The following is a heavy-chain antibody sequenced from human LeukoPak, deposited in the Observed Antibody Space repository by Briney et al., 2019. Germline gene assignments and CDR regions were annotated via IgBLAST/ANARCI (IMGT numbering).Heavy chain of an antibody. D-gene: IGHD6-6*01. J-gene: IGHJ6*03. CDR1: GASFSDYY. CDR3: RAARPEDYYRYMDV. CDR2: INHSEST. V-gene: IGHV4-34*01. Sequence: SETLSLTCAVYGASFSDYYLSWIRQPPGKGLEWIGRINHSESTNYNPSLKSRVTISIDMSNNQFSLTLSSVTAADTALYYCRAARPEDYYRYMDVWGKGTTVTVSS.